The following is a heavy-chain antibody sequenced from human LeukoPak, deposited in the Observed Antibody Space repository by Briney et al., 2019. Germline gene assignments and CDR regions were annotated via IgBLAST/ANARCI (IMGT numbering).Heavy chain of an antibody. V-gene: IGHV3-30*18. CDR2: ISYDGSNK. D-gene: IGHD5-18*01. CDR1: GFTFSSYG. J-gene: IGHJ4*02. Sequence: GGSLRLSCAASGFTFSSYGMHWVRQAPGKGLEWVAVISYDGSNKYYADSVKGRFTISRDNSKNTLYLQMNSLRAEDTAVYYCAKDQRETASPDYWGQGTLVTVSS. CDR3: AKDQRETASPDY.